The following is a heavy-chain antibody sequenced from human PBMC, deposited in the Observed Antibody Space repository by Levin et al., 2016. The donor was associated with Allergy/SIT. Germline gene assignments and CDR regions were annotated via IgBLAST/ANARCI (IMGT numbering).Heavy chain of an antibody. CDR2: IYYSGST. Sequence: SETLSLTCTVSGGSISSYYWSWIRQPPGKGLEWIGYIYYSGSTNYNPSLKSRVTISVDTSKNQFSLKLSSVTAADTAVYYCAKLQGILRDDYWGQGTLVTVSS. V-gene: IGHV4-59*01. J-gene: IGHJ4*02. CDR3: AKLQGILRDDY. D-gene: IGHD3-3*01. CDR1: GGSISSYY.